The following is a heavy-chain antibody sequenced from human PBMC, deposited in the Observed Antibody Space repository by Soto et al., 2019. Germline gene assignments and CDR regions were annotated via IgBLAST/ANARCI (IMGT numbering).Heavy chain of an antibody. CDR1: GFTFSNFW. Sequence: PGGSLRLSCAASGFTFSNFWMHWVRQAPGKGPVWVSRINGDGSSTSHADSVKGRFTVSRDNAENTLFPQMSGLRAEDTAVYYCERAQLLPDDAFDAWGRGTVVTVSS. D-gene: IGHD2-2*01. V-gene: IGHV3-74*01. J-gene: IGHJ3*01. CDR3: ERAQLLPDDAFDA. CDR2: INGDGSST.